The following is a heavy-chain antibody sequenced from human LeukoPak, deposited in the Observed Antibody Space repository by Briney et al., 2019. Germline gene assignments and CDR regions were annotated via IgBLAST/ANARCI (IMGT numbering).Heavy chain of an antibody. D-gene: IGHD4-23*01. CDR1: GFTFSSYG. J-gene: IGHJ4*02. CDR2: IRYDGSNK. V-gene: IGHV3-30*02. Sequence: GGSLRLSCAASGFTFSSYGMHWVRQAPGKGLEWVAFIRYDGSNKYYADSVKGRFTISRDNAKNSLYLQMNSLRAEDTAVYYCARVWRTTVVPYFDYWGQGTLVTVSS. CDR3: ARVWRTTVVPYFDY.